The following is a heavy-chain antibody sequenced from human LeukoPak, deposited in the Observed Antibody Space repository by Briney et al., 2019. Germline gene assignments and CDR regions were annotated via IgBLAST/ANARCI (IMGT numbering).Heavy chain of an antibody. CDR2: ISSSSSYI. CDR3: ARSSVVVVAAADYGMDV. J-gene: IGHJ6*02. D-gene: IGHD2-15*01. Sequence: GGSLRLSCAASGFTFSSYSMNWVRQAPGKGLEWVSSISSSSSYIYYADSVKGRFTISRDNAKNSLYLQMNSLRAEDTAVYYCARSSVVVVAAADYGMDVWGQGTTVTVSS. CDR1: GFTFSSYS. V-gene: IGHV3-21*01.